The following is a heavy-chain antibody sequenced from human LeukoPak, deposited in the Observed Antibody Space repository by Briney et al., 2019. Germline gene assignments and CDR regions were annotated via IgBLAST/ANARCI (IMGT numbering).Heavy chain of an antibody. CDR3: AKIWQQQLAFDY. V-gene: IGHV3-30*02. D-gene: IGHD6-13*01. J-gene: IGHJ4*02. CDR2: IRYDGSNK. Sequence: GGSLRLSCAASGFTFSSYGMHWVRQAPGKGLEWVAFIRYDGSNKYYADSVKGRFTISRDNSKNTLYLQMNSLRAEDTAVYYCAKIWQQQLAFDYWGQGTLVTVSP. CDR1: GFTFSSYG.